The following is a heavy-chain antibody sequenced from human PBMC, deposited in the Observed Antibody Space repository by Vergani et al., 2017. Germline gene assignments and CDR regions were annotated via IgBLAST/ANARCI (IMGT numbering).Heavy chain of an antibody. CDR3: ARGWGSGTYLPFYYYGMDV. D-gene: IGHD3-10*01. CDR2: INTNTGNP. V-gene: IGHV7-4-1*02. Sequence: QVQLVQSGSELKKPGASVKLSCKASGYTFISYAMNWVRQAPGQGLEWMGWINTNTGNPTYAQGFTGRFVFSLDTSVSTAYLQISSLKAEDTAVYYCARGWGSGTYLPFYYYGMDVWGQGTTVTVSS. CDR1: GYTFISYA. J-gene: IGHJ6*02.